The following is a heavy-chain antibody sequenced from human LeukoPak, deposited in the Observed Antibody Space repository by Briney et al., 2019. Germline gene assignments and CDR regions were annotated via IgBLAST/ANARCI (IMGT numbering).Heavy chain of an antibody. CDR3: ARSSWYDIIDY. V-gene: IGHV4-61*02. CDR2: IYTSGST. CDR1: GGPIGSGSNY. J-gene: IGHJ4*02. Sequence: SETLSLTCTVFGGPIGSGSNYDWTWIRQPAGKGLEWVGRIYTSGSTSYNPSLKSRVTILVDTSKNQFSLKLSSVTAADTAVYYCARSSWYDIIDYWGQGTLVTVSS. D-gene: IGHD6-13*01.